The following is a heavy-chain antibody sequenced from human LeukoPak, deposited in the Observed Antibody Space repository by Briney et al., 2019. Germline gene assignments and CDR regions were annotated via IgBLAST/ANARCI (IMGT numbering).Heavy chain of an antibody. D-gene: IGHD2-2*01. V-gene: IGHV3-30-3*01. Sequence: GGSLRLSCAASGFTFSSYAMHWVRQAPGEGLEWVAVISYDGNNKYYADSVKGRFTISRDRNENSVFLQMNSLKPEDSAVYFCVRDALPHCASSSCYQFDYWGQGTLVTVSS. CDR3: VRDALPHCASSSCYQFDY. CDR2: ISYDGNNK. CDR1: GFTFSSYA. J-gene: IGHJ4*02.